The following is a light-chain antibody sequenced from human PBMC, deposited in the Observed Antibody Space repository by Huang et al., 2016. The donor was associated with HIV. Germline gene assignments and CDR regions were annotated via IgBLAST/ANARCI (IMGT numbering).Light chain of an antibody. V-gene: IGKV1-8*01. CDR2: AAS. CDR1: QGISSY. Sequence: AIRITQSPSSLSASTGDRVTITCRASQGISSYLAWYQQKPGKAPKLLIYAASTLQSGVQSRFSGSGSGTDFTLTISCLQSEDFATYYCQQYYSYPLFTFGPGTKVDIK. CDR3: QQYYSYPLFT. J-gene: IGKJ3*01.